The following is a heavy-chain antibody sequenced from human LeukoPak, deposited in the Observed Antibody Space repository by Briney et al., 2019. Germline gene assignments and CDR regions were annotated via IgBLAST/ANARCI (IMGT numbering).Heavy chain of an antibody. D-gene: IGHD3-22*01. CDR1: GGSISSSNFY. Sequence: SETLSLTCTVTGGSISSSNFYWGWIRQPPGKGLEWLGSMYYTGNTYYQPSLRGRLSISLDTSKNLFSLRLSSVTAADTAVYYCARIHYDSSGYYIDQFYFDSWGQGTLVTVSS. CDR2: MYYTGNT. V-gene: IGHV4-39*07. CDR3: ARIHYDSSGYYIDQFYFDS. J-gene: IGHJ4*02.